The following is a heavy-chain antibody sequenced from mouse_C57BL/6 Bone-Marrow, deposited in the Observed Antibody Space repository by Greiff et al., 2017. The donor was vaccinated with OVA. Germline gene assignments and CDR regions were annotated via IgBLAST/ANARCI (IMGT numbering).Heavy chain of an antibody. V-gene: IGHV1-18*01. J-gene: IGHJ4*01. Sequence: VQLKQSGPELVKPGASVKIPCKASGYTFTDYNMDWVKQSHGKSLEWIGDINPNNGGTIYNQKFKGKATLTVDKSSSTAYMELRSLTSEDTAVYYCARIYYYGSSYAMDYWGQGTSVTVSS. CDR3: ARIYYYGSSYAMDY. D-gene: IGHD1-1*01. CDR2: INPNNGGT. CDR1: GYTFTDYN.